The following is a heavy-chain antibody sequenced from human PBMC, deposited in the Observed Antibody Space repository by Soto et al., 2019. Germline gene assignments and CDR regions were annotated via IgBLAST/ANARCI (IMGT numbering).Heavy chain of an antibody. CDR1: GFTFSSYW. V-gene: IGHV3-7*01. CDR3: ARPLTTGWELRINVY. D-gene: IGHD1-26*01. Sequence: EVQLVESGGGLVQPGGSLRLSCAASGFTFSSYWMSWVRQAPGKGLEWVANIKQDGSEKYYVDSVKGRFAISRDNAKNPLYRQMNNLRAEDTAVYYCARPLTTGWELRINVYWGQGILVTVSS. CDR2: IKQDGSEK. J-gene: IGHJ4*02.